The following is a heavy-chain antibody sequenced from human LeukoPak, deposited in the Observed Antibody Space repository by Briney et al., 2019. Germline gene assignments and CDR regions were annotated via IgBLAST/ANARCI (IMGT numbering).Heavy chain of an antibody. CDR2: IKQDGSEK. CDR1: GFTFSSAA. J-gene: IGHJ4*02. V-gene: IGHV3-7*01. Sequence: GGSLRLSCAASGFTFSSAAMTWVRQAPGQGLEWVANIKQDGSEKYYVDSVKGRFTISRDNAKNSLYLQMNSLRAEDTAVYYCARASGSSGSMGYWGQGTLVTVSS. CDR3: ARASGSSGSMGY. D-gene: IGHD6-19*01.